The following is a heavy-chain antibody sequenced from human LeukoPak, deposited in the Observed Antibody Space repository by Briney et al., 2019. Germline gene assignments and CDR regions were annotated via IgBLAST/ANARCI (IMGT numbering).Heavy chain of an antibody. CDR2: IYHSGST. D-gene: IGHD1-26*01. CDR3: ARGDSGSHKWGASFDY. CDR1: GGSISSGGYS. Sequence: PSQTLSLTCAVSGGSISSGGYSWSWIRQPPGKGLEWIGYIYHSGSTYYNPSLESRVTISVDRSKNQFSLKLSSVTAADTAVYYCARGDSGSHKWGASFDYWGQGTLVTVSS. J-gene: IGHJ4*02. V-gene: IGHV4-30-2*01.